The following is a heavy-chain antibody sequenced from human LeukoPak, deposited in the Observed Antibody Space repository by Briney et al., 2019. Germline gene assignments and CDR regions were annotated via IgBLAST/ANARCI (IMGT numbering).Heavy chain of an antibody. CDR1: GFTFSSYA. V-gene: IGHV3-30*18. Sequence: GGSLRLSCAASGFTFSSYAMNWVRQAPGKGLEWVALISYDGSNKYYADSVKGRFTISRDNSKNTLYLQMNSLRPEDTAVYYCAKGDPYGSGSYPVDYWGQGTLVTVSS. CDR2: ISYDGSNK. D-gene: IGHD3-10*01. J-gene: IGHJ4*02. CDR3: AKGDPYGSGSYPVDY.